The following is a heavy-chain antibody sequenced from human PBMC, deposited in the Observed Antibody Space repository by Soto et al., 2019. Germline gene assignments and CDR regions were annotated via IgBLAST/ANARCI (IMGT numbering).Heavy chain of an antibody. Sequence: ASVKVSCTASGYTFTSYAMHWVRQAPGQRLEWMGWINAGNGNRKYSQKFQGRVTITRDTSASTAYMELSGLRSEDTAVYYCARDSPPSDYWGQGTLVTVSS. CDR3: ARDSPPSDY. J-gene: IGHJ4*02. V-gene: IGHV1-3*01. CDR1: GYTFTSYA. CDR2: INAGNGNR.